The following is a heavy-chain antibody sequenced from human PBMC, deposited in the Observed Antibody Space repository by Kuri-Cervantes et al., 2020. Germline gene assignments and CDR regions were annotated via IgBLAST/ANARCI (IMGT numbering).Heavy chain of an antibody. J-gene: IGHJ4*02. V-gene: IGHV1-69*06. CDR3: ANRRMGGTLDY. Sequence: VKVSCKASGGTFSSYAISWVRQAPGQGLEWMGGIIPIFGTANYAQKFQGRVTITADKSTSTAYMELSSLRSEDTAVYYCANRRMGGTLDYWGQGTLVTVSS. CDR2: IIPIFGTA. CDR1: GGTFSSYA. D-gene: IGHD3-16*01.